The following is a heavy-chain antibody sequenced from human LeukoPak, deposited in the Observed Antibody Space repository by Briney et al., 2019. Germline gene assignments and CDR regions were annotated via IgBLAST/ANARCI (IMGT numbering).Heavy chain of an antibody. V-gene: IGHV4-4*07. Sequence: SETLSLTCTVSGGPISSYYWSWIRQPAGKGLEWIGRIYTSGSTNYNPSLKSRVTISVDKSKNQFSLKLSSVTAADTAVYYCASSGYYDSSVRDYWGQGTLVTVSS. CDR3: ASSGYYDSSVRDY. CDR2: IYTSGST. CDR1: GGPISSYY. D-gene: IGHD3-22*01. J-gene: IGHJ4*02.